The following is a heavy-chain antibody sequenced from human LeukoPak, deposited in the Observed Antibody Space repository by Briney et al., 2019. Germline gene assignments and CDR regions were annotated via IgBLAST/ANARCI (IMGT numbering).Heavy chain of an antibody. Sequence: SETLSLTCTVSGGSVGSGGYYWSWIRQPPGGGLEWIGDIYYIRNTNYNPSLKSRVTMSLDLSKNQFSLKLNSVTAADTAVYYCARTQSQSGSYRYYFAYWGQGTLVTVSS. CDR3: ARTQSQSGSYRYYFAY. CDR1: GGSVGSGGYY. CDR2: IYYIRNT. J-gene: IGHJ4*02. D-gene: IGHD1-26*01. V-gene: IGHV4-61*08.